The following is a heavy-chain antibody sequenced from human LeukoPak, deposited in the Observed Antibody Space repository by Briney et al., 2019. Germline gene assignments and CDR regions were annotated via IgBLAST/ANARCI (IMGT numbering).Heavy chain of an antibody. CDR1: GYTFTGYY. Sequence: PGASVKVSCKASGYTFTGYYMHWVRQAPGQGLESMGRINPNSGGTNYAQKFQGRVTMTRDTSISTAYMELSRLRSDDTAVYYCARVHCTNGVCYLFDYWGQGTLVTVSS. CDR3: ARVHCTNGVCYLFDY. CDR2: INPNSGGT. J-gene: IGHJ4*02. D-gene: IGHD2-8*01. V-gene: IGHV1-2*06.